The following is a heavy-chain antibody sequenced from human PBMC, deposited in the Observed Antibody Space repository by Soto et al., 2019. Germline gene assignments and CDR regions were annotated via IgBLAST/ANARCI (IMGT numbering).Heavy chain of an antibody. D-gene: IGHD5-12*01. Sequence: SETLSLTCAVYGGSFSGYYWSWIRQPPGKGLEWIGEINHSGSTNYNPSLKSRVTISVDTSKNQFSLKLSSVTAADTAVYYCARNEMNTITFDYWGQGTLVTVSS. V-gene: IGHV4-34*01. CDR3: ARNEMNTITFDY. CDR1: GGSFSGYY. CDR2: INHSGST. J-gene: IGHJ4*02.